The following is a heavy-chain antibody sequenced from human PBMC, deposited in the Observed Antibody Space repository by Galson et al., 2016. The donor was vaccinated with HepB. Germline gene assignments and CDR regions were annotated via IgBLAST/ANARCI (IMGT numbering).Heavy chain of an antibody. Sequence: SAKVSCKASGYPSSRYGINWARQAPGQGIDWLRWTRTYNGKTNYRQNFQGRITMTTDTSTSTAYVELRTLRSDDTAVYYCARDISVRAAGQDYWGQGTLVTVSS. CDR1: GYPSSRYG. CDR3: ARDISVRAAGQDY. CDR2: TRTYNGKT. J-gene: IGHJ4*02. V-gene: IGHV1-18*04. D-gene: IGHD3-10*01.